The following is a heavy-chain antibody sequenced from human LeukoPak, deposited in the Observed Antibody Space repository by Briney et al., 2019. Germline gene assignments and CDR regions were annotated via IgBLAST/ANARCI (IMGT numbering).Heavy chain of an antibody. Sequence: RAGGSLRLSCAASGFTFSSYSMNWVRQAPGKGLEWVSSISSSSSYIYYADSVKGRFTISRDNAKNSLYLQMNSPRAEDTAVYYCAREGDYDSSGYCQDEFDYWGQGTLVTVSS. CDR2: ISSSSSYI. CDR3: AREGDYDSSGYCQDEFDY. CDR1: GFTFSSYS. V-gene: IGHV3-21*01. D-gene: IGHD3-22*01. J-gene: IGHJ4*02.